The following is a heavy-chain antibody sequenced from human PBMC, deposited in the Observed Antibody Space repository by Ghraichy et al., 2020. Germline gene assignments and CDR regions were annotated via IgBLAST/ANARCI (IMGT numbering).Heavy chain of an antibody. CDR1: GFTFSSYA. J-gene: IGHJ4*02. CDR2: ISGSGGST. CDR3: AKGSRITMIVVVITPFDY. D-gene: IGHD3-22*01. Sequence: GESLNISCAASGFTFSSYAMSWVRQAPGKGLEWVSAISGSGGSTYYADSVKGRFTISRDNSKNTLYLQMNSLRAEDTAVYYCAKGSRITMIVVVITPFDYWGQGTLVTVSS. V-gene: IGHV3-23*01.